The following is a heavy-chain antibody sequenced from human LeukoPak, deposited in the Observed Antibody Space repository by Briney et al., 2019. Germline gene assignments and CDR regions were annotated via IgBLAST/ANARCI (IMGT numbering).Heavy chain of an antibody. D-gene: IGHD5-12*01. V-gene: IGHV4-38-2*01. CDR1: DYSISSGYY. Sequence: SETLSLTCAVSDYSISSGYYWGWIRQPPGKGLEWMGSIYHSGSDYYNPSLKSRVTISVDTSKNQFSLKLSSVTAADTAVYYCARVWGYSYGYFDYWGQGSLVTVSS. CDR3: ARVWGYSYGYFDY. CDR2: IYHSGSD. J-gene: IGHJ4*02.